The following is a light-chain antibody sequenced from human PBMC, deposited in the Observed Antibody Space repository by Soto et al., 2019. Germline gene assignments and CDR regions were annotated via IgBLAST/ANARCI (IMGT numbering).Light chain of an antibody. CDR1: QSVSSSY. V-gene: IGKV3-20*01. J-gene: IGKJ2*01. Sequence: EIVLTQSPCTLSLSPGERATISCRASQSVSSSYLAWYQQKPGQAPRLLIYGASSRATGIPDRFSGSGSGTDFTLTISRLEPEDFAVYYCQQYGSSPMYTFGQGTKLEIK. CDR3: QQYGSSPMYT. CDR2: GAS.